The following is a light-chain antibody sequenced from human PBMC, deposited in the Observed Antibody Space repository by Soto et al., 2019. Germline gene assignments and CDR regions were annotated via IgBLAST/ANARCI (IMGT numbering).Light chain of an antibody. Sequence: QPVLTQPRSVSGSPGQSVTISCAGTSSDVGAYNHVSWYQQHPGKAPKLMIYDASKRPSGVPDRFSASKSGNTASLTISGLQAEDEADYSCCSYAGSYTWVFGGGTKVTVL. J-gene: IGLJ3*02. CDR3: CSYAGSYTWV. CDR2: DAS. V-gene: IGLV2-11*01. CDR1: SSDVGAYNH.